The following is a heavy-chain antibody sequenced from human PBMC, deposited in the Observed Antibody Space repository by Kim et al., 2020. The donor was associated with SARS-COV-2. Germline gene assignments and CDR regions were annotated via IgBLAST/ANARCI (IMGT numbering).Heavy chain of an antibody. CDR2: ISWNSGSI. J-gene: IGHJ4*02. CDR3: AKDIGPMSSWSYFDY. D-gene: IGHD6-13*01. V-gene: IGHV3-9*01. CDR1: GFTFDDYA. Sequence: GGSLRLSCAASGFTFDDYAMHWVRQAPGKGLEWVSGISWNSGSIGYADSVKGRFTISRDNAKNSLYLQMNSLRAEDTALYYCAKDIGPMSSWSYFDYWGQGTLVTVSS.